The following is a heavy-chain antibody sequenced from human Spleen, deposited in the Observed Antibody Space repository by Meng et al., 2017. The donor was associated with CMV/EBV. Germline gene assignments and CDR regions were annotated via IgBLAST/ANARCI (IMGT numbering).Heavy chain of an antibody. V-gene: IGHV1-2*02. Sequence: YYMRWVRQAPGQGLEWMGWTNPKSGGTKYAQRFQGRVTMTMDTSINTAYMELTRLTSDDTSIYYCAKTDCSSSSCFSSAPEYFLHWGQGTLVTVSS. D-gene: IGHD2-2*01. CDR3: AKTDCSSSSCFSSAPEYFLH. J-gene: IGHJ1*01. CDR2: TNPKSGGT. CDR1: YY.